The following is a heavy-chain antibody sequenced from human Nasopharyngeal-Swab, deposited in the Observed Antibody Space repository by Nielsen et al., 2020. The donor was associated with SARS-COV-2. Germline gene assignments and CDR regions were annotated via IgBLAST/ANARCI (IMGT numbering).Heavy chain of an antibody. CDR2: FSEDGSIT. V-gene: IGHV3-74*01. CDR1: GFTFSSHW. J-gene: IGHJ5*02. Sequence: GESLKISCAASGFTFSSHWMHWVRQAPGKGLVWVSRFSEDGSITTYADSVKGRFTISRDNAKNTLFLQMHSLRADDTAIYYCASQLGHPASWGQGTLVTVSS. D-gene: IGHD2-2*01. CDR3: ASQLGHPAS.